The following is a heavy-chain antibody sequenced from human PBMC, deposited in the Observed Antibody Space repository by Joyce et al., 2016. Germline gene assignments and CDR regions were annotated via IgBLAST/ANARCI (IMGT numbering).Heavy chain of an antibody. CDR1: GFMFRTSS. D-gene: IGHD2-21*01. Sequence: EVQLVESGGGLVKPGGSLKISCAASGFMFRTSSMSWFRQAAGKGLEWVSAISGDRRFIFHADSVRGRFTVSRDNAENSLYLQMKSLRVEDTAVYFCARGGLVYDYSMDVWGQGTTVIVSS. J-gene: IGHJ6*02. V-gene: IGHV3-21*02. CDR2: ISGDRRFI. CDR3: ARGGLVYDYSMDV.